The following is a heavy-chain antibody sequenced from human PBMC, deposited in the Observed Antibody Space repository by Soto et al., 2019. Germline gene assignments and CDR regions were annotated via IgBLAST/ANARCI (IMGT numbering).Heavy chain of an antibody. D-gene: IGHD2-15*01. Sequence: SVKVSCKASGGTFSSDAFSWVRQAPGQGREWMGGIIPTSGTANYAQKFQGRATITADESTSTAYMELSSLTSEDTAVYFCARGQGYCSGGICYYYYYGMDVWGQGTTVTVSS. CDR3: ARGQGYCSGGICYYYYYGMDV. CDR2: IIPTSGTA. J-gene: IGHJ6*02. CDR1: GGTFSSDA. V-gene: IGHV1-69*13.